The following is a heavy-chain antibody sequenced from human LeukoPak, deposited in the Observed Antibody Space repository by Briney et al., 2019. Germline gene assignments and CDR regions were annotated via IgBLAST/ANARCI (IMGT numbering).Heavy chain of an antibody. J-gene: IGHJ4*02. CDR2: MSADGTNK. D-gene: IGHD2-21*02. CDR1: GFTFSHYG. Sequence: GRSLRLSCAASGFTFSHYGMHWVRQAPGTGLEWVAVMSADGTNKYYADSVKGRFTISRDNSKHTLYLQMNSLRVEHTAVYFCAKDQWAYCGGDCYSSDYWGQGTLVTVSS. CDR3: AKDQWAYCGGDCYSSDY. V-gene: IGHV3-30*18.